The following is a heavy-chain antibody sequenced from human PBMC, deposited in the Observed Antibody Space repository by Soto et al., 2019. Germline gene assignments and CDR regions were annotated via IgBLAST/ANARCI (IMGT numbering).Heavy chain of an antibody. V-gene: IGHV4-39*01. Sequence: SETLSLTCTVSGGSISSSSYYWGWIRQPPGKGLEWIGSIYYSGNTYYNPSLKSRVTISVDTSKNQFSLKLISVTAADTAVYYCARNVVVPDPADFDIWGQGTMVTVAS. J-gene: IGHJ3*02. D-gene: IGHD2-2*01. CDR2: IYYSGNT. CDR1: GGSISSSSYY. CDR3: ARNVVVPDPADFDI.